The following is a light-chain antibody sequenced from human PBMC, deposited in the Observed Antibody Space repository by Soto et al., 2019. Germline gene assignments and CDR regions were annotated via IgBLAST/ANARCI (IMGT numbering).Light chain of an antibody. J-gene: IGKJ1*01. CDR1: QSVTSNH. V-gene: IGKV3-20*01. CDR3: QQYGSSPPRT. CDR2: GAS. Sequence: EIVLTQSPGTLSLSPGDRATLSCRASQSVTSNHLAWYQQKPDQAPRLLIYGASSRATGIPGRFSGSGSGTDFTLTISRLEPEDFAVYYCQQYGSSPPRTFGQGTKVELK.